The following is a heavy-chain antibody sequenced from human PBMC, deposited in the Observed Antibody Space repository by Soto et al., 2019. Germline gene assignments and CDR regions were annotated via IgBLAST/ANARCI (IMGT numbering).Heavy chain of an antibody. J-gene: IGHJ6*02. CDR2: ISAYNGAT. CDR3: ARDGIAVAGTSLDYYYGMDV. CDR1: GYTFTSYG. V-gene: IGHV1-18*04. Sequence: QVQLVQSGAEVKKPGASVKVSCKASGYTFTSYGISWVRQAPGQGLEWMGWISAYNGATNYAQKLQGRVTMTTDTSAGTAYMELRSLRSDDTAVYYCARDGIAVAGTSLDYYYGMDVGGQGTTVTVAS. D-gene: IGHD6-19*01.